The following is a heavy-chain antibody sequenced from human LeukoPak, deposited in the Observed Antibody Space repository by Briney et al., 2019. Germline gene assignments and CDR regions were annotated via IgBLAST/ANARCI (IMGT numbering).Heavy chain of an antibody. CDR3: ARDWLAGNPYHAFDL. D-gene: IGHD3-22*01. J-gene: IGHJ3*01. Sequence: GGSLRLSCAASGFTFSSYWMSWVRQAPGKGLECVAHIKEDGSEEYYVDSVKGRFSISRDNAKNSLYLQMNSPRAEDTAVYYCARDWLAGNPYHAFDLWGKGTMVTVSS. V-gene: IGHV3-7*01. CDR1: GFTFSSYW. CDR2: IKEDGSEE.